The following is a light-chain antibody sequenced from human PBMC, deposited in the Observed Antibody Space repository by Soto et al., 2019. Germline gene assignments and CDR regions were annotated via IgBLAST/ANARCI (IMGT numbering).Light chain of an antibody. V-gene: IGKV1-27*01. J-gene: IGKJ1*01. CDR2: AAT. CDR3: QNYNSAPRT. Sequence: DIQMTQSPSSLSASVGDRVTITCRASQGISKYLAWFQQKPGKVPKLLIYAATTLESGVSSRFSGSGSGTDFTLTISSLQPEDVATYYCQNYNSAPRTFGQGTKVHIK. CDR1: QGISKY.